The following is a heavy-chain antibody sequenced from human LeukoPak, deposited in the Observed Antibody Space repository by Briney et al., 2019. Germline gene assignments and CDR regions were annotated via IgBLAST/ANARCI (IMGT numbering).Heavy chain of an antibody. Sequence: PSETLSLTRTVSGGSISSYYWSWIRQPPGKGLEWIGYIYYSGSTNYNPSLKSRVTISVDTSKNQFSLKLSSVTAADTAVYCCARTGFLEWFSAGYYYYYYMDVWGKGTTVTVSS. CDR1: GGSISSYY. CDR2: IYYSGST. V-gene: IGHV4-59*01. CDR3: ARTGFLEWFSAGYYYYYYMDV. D-gene: IGHD3-3*01. J-gene: IGHJ6*03.